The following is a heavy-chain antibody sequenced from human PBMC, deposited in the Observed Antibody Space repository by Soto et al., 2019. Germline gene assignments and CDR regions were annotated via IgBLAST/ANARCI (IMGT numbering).Heavy chain of an antibody. V-gene: IGHV1-69*12. J-gene: IGHJ6*02. D-gene: IGHD2-2*02. CDR3: ARARIPAAIVSRYGMDV. Sequence: QVQLVQSGAEVKKPGSSVKVSCKASGGTFSSYAISWVRQAPGQGLEWMGGIIPIFGTANYAQKFQGRVTITADESTSTAYMELSSLRSEDTAVYYCARARIPAAIVSRYGMDVWGQGTTFTVSS. CDR2: IIPIFGTA. CDR1: GGTFSSYA.